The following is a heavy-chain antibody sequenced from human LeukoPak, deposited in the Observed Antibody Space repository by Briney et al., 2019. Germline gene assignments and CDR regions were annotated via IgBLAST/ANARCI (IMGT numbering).Heavy chain of an antibody. V-gene: IGHV3-74*01. CDR1: GFTFSSYA. CDR3: ARVGCSGGSCYGVFDY. Sequence: PGGSLRLSCAASGFTFSSYAMSWVRQAPGKGLVWVSRINSDGINTSYADSVKGRFTISRDNAKNTLNLQMNSLRAEDTAVYYCARVGCSGGSCYGVFDYWGQGTLVTVSS. D-gene: IGHD2-15*01. CDR2: INSDGINT. J-gene: IGHJ4*02.